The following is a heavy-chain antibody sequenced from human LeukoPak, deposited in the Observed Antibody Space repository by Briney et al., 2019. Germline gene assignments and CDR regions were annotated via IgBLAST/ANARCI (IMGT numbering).Heavy chain of an antibody. CDR1: GINFRSSG. CDR3: AREGGRAAAGRFDY. Sequence: QPGGSLRLSCAASGINFRSSGMHWVRQAPGKGLDWVTFIQNDGSDKSYAASVKGRFTISRDNSKNTVYLHMNSLRADDTALYYCAREGGRAAAGRFDYWGQGTLVTVSS. D-gene: IGHD6-13*01. CDR2: IQNDGSDK. V-gene: IGHV3-30*02. J-gene: IGHJ4*02.